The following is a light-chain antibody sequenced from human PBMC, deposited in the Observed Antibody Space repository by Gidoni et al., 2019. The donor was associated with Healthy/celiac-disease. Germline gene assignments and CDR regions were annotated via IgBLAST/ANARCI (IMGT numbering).Light chain of an antibody. CDR3: QAWDSSTAGAV. CDR2: LDS. CDR1: KLGDKY. Sequence: SYELTQPPSVSVSPGQTASITCSGDKLGDKYACWYQQKPGQSPVLVIYLDSKRPSGIPERFSGSNSGNTATLTISGTQAMDEADYYCQAWDSSTAGAVFGGGTKLTVL. V-gene: IGLV3-1*01. J-gene: IGLJ2*01.